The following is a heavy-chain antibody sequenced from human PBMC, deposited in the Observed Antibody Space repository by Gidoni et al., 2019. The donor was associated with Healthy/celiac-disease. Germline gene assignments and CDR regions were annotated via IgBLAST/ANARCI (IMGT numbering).Heavy chain of an antibody. V-gene: IGHV3-15*01. J-gene: IGHJ6*02. CDR1: GFTFSNAW. CDR2: IKSKTDGGTT. D-gene: IGHD2-15*01. Sequence: EVQLVESGGGLVKPGGSLRLSCAASGFTFSNAWMSWVRQAPGKGLEWVGRIKSKTDGGTTDYAAPVKGRFTISRDDSKNTLYLQMNSLKTEDTAVYYCTTDLLQRVDYYGMDVWGQGTTVTVSS. CDR3: TTDLLQRVDYYGMDV.